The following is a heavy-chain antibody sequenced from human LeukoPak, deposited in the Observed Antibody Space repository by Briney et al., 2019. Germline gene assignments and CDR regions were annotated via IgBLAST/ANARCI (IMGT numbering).Heavy chain of an antibody. CDR2: MNPNSGYT. V-gene: IGHV1-8*03. CDR1: GYTFNTYE. D-gene: IGHD2-21*02. J-gene: IGHJ6*03. Sequence: ASVKVSCKASGYTFNTYEINWVRQATGQGLEWMGRMNPNSGYTGYAQKFQGRVTITWNTSISTAYMDLSSLRSEDTAVYYCARRGDNYYYYMDVWGKGTTVTVSS. CDR3: ARRGDNYYYYMDV.